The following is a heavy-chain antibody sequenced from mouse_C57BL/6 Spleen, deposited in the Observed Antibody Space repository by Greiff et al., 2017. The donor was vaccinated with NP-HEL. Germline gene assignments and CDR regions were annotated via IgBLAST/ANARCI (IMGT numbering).Heavy chain of an antibody. D-gene: IGHD1-1*01. V-gene: IGHV1-85*01. CDR3: ARGITTVVAEAMDY. CDR2: IYPRDGST. Sequence: QVQLQQSGPELVKPGASVKLSCKASGYTFTSYDINWVKQRPGQGLEWIGWIYPRDGSTKYNEKFKGKATLTVDTSSSTAYMELHSLTSEDSAVYFCARGITTVVAEAMDYWGQGTSVTVSS. J-gene: IGHJ4*01. CDR1: GYTFTSYD.